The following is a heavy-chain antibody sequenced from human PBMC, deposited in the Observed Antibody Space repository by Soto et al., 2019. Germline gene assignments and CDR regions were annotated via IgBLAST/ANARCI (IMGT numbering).Heavy chain of an antibody. CDR3: ARAYQLPYYFDD. D-gene: IGHD2-21*01. Sequence: GGPLRLSCAGPGVPFRGYAVPWVRQTPGKGLEWVRVISDGGRKTDDADCGKGRVSVSRDDSTYMVFLQMSSLRSEDTGVYHCARAYQLPYYFDDWGPGXPVTVYS. CDR2: ISDGGRKT. V-gene: IGHV3-30*14. J-gene: IGHJ4*02. CDR1: GVPFRGYA.